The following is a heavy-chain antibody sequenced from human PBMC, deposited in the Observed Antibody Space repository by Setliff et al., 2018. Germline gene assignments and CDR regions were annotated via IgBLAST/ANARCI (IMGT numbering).Heavy chain of an antibody. Sequence: GASLTISCKGSGYSFTSYWIGWVRQMPGKGLEWMGIIYPGDSDTRYSPSFQGQVTISADKSISTAYLQWSSLKASDTAMYYCARQFCSSTSCYDWFDPWGQGTPVTVSS. J-gene: IGHJ5*02. CDR2: IYPGDSDT. CDR1: GYSFTSYW. V-gene: IGHV5-51*01. D-gene: IGHD2-2*01. CDR3: ARQFCSSTSCYDWFDP.